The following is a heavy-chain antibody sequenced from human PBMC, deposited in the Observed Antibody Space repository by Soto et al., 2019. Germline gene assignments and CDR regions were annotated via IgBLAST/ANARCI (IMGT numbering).Heavy chain of an antibody. Sequence: ASVKVSCKASGYTFTGHYIHGVRQAPEQGPEWMGEIGPESGATRYAQRFQGRVTMTMDMSITTVYMELNNLSPDDTAVYYCGRGRSGQIVVFYWGQGTPVTVSS. D-gene: IGHD1-26*01. CDR1: GYTFTGHY. CDR3: GRGRSGQIVVFY. V-gene: IGHV1-2*02. J-gene: IGHJ4*02. CDR2: IGPESGAT.